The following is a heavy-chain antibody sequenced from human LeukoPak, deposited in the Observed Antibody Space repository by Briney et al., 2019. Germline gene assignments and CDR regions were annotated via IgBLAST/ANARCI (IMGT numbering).Heavy chain of an antibody. Sequence: PSETLSLTCAVYGGSFSGYYWSWIRQPPGKGLEWIGEINHSGSTNYNPSLKSRVTISVDTSKNRFSLKLSSVTAADTAVYYCARSITIFGVVRSPFDYWGQGTLVTVSS. V-gene: IGHV4-34*01. CDR2: INHSGST. CDR1: GGSFSGYY. J-gene: IGHJ4*02. CDR3: ARSITIFGVVRSPFDY. D-gene: IGHD3-3*01.